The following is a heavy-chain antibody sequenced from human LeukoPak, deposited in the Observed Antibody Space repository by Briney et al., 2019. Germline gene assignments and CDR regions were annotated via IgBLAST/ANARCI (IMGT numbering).Heavy chain of an antibody. Sequence: SETLSLTCTVSGGSISSSSYHWGWIRQPPGKGLEWIGSIYYSGSTYYNPSLKSRVTISVDTSKNQFSLKLSSVTAADTAVYYCARLPARRDGYKSPFDYWGQGTLVTVSS. V-gene: IGHV4-39*01. J-gene: IGHJ4*02. D-gene: IGHD5-12*01. CDR3: ARLPARRDGYKSPFDY. CDR2: IYYSGST. CDR1: GGSISSSSYH.